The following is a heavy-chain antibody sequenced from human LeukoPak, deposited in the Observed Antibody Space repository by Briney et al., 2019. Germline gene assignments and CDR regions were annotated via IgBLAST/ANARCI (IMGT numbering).Heavy chain of an antibody. CDR2: IYYSGST. CDR1: GGSISSYY. CDR3: ARWPGFYGSESYYAYNWFDP. V-gene: IGHV4-59*01. D-gene: IGHD3-10*01. J-gene: IGHJ5*02. Sequence: SETLSLTCTVSGGSISSYYWSWIRQPPGKGLEWIGYIYYSGSTNYNPSLKSRVTISVDTSKNQFSLKLSSVTAADTAVYYCARWPGFYGSESYYAYNWFDPWGQGTLVTVSS.